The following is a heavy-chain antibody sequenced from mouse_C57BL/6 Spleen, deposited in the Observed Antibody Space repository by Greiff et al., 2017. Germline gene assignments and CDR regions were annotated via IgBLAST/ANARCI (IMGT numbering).Heavy chain of an antibody. J-gene: IGHJ4*01. CDR1: GFTFSDYG. CDR2: ISSGSSTI. V-gene: IGHV5-17*01. Sequence: EVKLVESGGGLVKPGGSLKLSCAASGFTFSDYGMHWVRQAPEKGLEWVAYISSGSSTIYYADTVKGRFSISRDNAKNTLFLQMTSLRSEDTAMYCGAKVLVPHMDYWGQGTSVTVSS. CDR3: AKVLVPHMDY. D-gene: IGHD5-1*01.